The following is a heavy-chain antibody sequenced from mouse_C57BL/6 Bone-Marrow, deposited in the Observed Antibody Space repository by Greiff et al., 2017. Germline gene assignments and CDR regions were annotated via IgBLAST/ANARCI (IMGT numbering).Heavy chain of an antibody. Sequence: VQLQQSGAELVKPGASVKLSCTASGFNIKDYYMHWVKQRTEQGLEWIGRIDPEDGETKYAPKFPGKATITADTSSNTAYLQLSSLTSEDTAVYYCAGCNYFDYWGQGTTLTVSS. CDR1: GFNIKDYY. CDR3: AGCNYFDY. V-gene: IGHV14-2*01. J-gene: IGHJ2*01. D-gene: IGHD3-3*01. CDR2: IDPEDGET.